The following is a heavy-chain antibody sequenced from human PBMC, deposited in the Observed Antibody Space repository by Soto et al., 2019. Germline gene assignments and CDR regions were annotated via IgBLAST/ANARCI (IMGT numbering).Heavy chain of an antibody. J-gene: IGHJ5*02. CDR2: MNPGSGDT. Sequence: ASVKVSCKASGYSFTNNDVSWVRQAAGQGLEWMGWMNPGSGDTGYAQKFQGRVTMTRDISIATAYMELSSLRSDDTAIYYCAREARCSGLFGCDPWGQGILVTVSS. CDR1: GYSFTNND. V-gene: IGHV1-8*01. CDR3: AREARCSGLFGCDP. D-gene: IGHD1-26*01.